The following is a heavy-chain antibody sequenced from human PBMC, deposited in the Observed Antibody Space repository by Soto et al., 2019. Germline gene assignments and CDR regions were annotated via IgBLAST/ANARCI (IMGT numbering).Heavy chain of an antibody. CDR3: ARTYVTGIAGFDP. D-gene: IGHD1-20*01. Sequence: WGSLRLSCAASGFAFSNYFMHLVRQVPGEGLVWVSRMSGDGKTISYADSVKGRFTISRDNAKNTLYLQINSLRVQDTAVYYCARTYVTGIAGFDPSGKGSLITFSS. J-gene: IGHJ5*02. CDR1: GFAFSNYF. V-gene: IGHV3-74*01. CDR2: MSGDGKTI.